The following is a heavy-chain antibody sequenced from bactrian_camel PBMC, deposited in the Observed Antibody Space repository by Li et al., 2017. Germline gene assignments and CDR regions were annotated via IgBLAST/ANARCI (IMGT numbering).Heavy chain of an antibody. CDR1: GFTFSLYS. V-gene: IGHV3S1*01. CDR2: ITTGTPGTSST. J-gene: IGHJ4*01. CDR3: VRDRAPDGCHDYDY. D-gene: IGHD3*01. Sequence: HVQLVESGGGLVQPGGSLRLTCAASGFTFSLYSMTWVRQTPGKGLEWVSGITTGTPGTSSTYYSDSVKGRFTISRDNGKNTVYLQLDSLKTEDTAVYYCVRDRAPDGCHDYDYWGQGTQVTVS.